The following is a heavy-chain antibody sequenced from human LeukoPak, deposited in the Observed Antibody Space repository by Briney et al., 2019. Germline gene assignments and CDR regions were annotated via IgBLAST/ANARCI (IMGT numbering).Heavy chain of an antibody. V-gene: IGHV3-21*01. Sequence: GGSLRLSCEASGFTFTTYSMTWVRQAPGKGLEWVSIISSGSSAIFSADALKGRFTISRDDAKNLLYLDMNSLRAEDTAVYYCARGHTAVTRHFDFWGQGALVTVSS. D-gene: IGHD4-17*01. CDR1: GFTFTTYS. CDR2: ISSGSSAI. CDR3: ARGHTAVTRHFDF. J-gene: IGHJ4*02.